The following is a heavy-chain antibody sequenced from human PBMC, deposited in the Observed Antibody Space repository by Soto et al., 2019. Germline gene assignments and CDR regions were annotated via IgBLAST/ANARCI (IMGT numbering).Heavy chain of an antibody. CDR3: AAIVVGATRHSDVDH. D-gene: IGHD2-15*01. Sequence: PSETLSLTCSVSGAPISSNDYFWAWIRQPPGRGLEFIASMHASGGTYHASSLKSRATMSLGTSKDQFSLKLQSVTAADTGTYYCAAIVVGATRHSDVDHWGQGTLVTV. J-gene: IGHJ4*02. CDR1: GAPISSNDYF. CDR2: MHASGGT. V-gene: IGHV4-39*01.